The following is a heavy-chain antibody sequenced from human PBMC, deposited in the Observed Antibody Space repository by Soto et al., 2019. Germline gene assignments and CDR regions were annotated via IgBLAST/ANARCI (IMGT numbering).Heavy chain of an antibody. Sequence: EVHLVESGGDLVKPGGSLRLSCIASGLDFTNAWMNWVRQAPGKGLEWVGRIKGKPDGGTRDFAAPVKGRFVISRDDSRRACHLQMGNLQIGDTAVYYCAAGSGKSDFDYWGQGTLVTVSS. J-gene: IGHJ4*02. CDR3: AAGSGKSDFDY. V-gene: IGHV3-15*05. D-gene: IGHD3-10*01. CDR2: IKGKPDGGTR. CDR1: GLDFTNAW.